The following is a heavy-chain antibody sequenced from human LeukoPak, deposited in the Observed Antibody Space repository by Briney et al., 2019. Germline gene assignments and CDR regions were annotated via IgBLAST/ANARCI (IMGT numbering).Heavy chain of an antibody. D-gene: IGHD3-3*01. CDR1: GFTFSSYA. V-gene: IGHV3-30*04. CDR2: ISCDGSNK. Sequence: GGSLRLSCAASGFTFSSYAMHWVRQAPGKGLEWVAVISCDGSNKYYADSVKGRFTISRDNSKNTLYLQMNSLRAEDTAVYYCARDPDTIFVGYFDYWGQGTLVTVSS. CDR3: ARDPDTIFVGYFDY. J-gene: IGHJ4*02.